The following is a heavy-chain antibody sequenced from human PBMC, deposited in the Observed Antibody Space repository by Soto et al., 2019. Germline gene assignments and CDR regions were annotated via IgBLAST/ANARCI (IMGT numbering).Heavy chain of an antibody. D-gene: IGHD2-15*01. Sequence: ASVKVSCKASGYTFTSYAMHWVRQAPGQRLEWMGWINAGNGNTKYSQKFQGRVTITRDTSASTAYMELSSLRSEDTAVYYCARAPVRYCSGGSCYSIGPWFDPWGQGTLVTVSS. CDR2: INAGNGNT. CDR1: GYTFTSYA. CDR3: ARAPVRYCSGGSCYSIGPWFDP. V-gene: IGHV1-3*01. J-gene: IGHJ5*02.